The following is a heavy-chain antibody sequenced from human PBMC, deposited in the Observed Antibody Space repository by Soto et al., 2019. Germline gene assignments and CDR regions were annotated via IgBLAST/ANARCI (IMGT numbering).Heavy chain of an antibody. CDR3: ARTRQSCSSSRCHDVYFDY. Sequence: SETLSLTCAVFGDSMNTNNWWSWVRQTPGKGLEWIGEIHHNGDTTYSPSLKSRVTMSLDKSKYQFSLRLTSVTAADTAVYYCARTRQSCSSSRCHDVYFDYWGRGTLVTVSS. D-gene: IGHD2-2*01. CDR1: GDSMNTNNW. V-gene: IGHV4-4*02. CDR2: IHHNGDT. J-gene: IGHJ4*02.